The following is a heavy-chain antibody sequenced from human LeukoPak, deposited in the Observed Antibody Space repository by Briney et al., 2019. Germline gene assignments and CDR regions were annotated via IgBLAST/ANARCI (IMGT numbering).Heavy chain of an antibody. Sequence: GGSLRLSCAASGFTFSSYSMNWVRQAPGKGLEWVSSISSSSSYIYYADSVKGRFTISRDNAKNSLYLQMNGLRAEDTAVYYCARDRGDRGWLNDAFDIWGQGTMVTVSS. D-gene: IGHD3-22*01. V-gene: IGHV3-21*01. J-gene: IGHJ3*02. CDR3: ARDRGDRGWLNDAFDI. CDR2: ISSSSSYI. CDR1: GFTFSSYS.